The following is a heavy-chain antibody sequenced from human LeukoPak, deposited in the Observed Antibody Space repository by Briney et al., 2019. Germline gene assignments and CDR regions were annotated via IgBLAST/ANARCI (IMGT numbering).Heavy chain of an antibody. D-gene: IGHD4-11*01. Sequence: GGSLRLSCAASGFTMRNHWMSWVRQAPGKGLEWVADIKQDGSEIHYVDSVKGRFTISRDNAKNSLYLQMNSLRVEDTAVYSCAKGGITDYSNYPTKFDYWGQGTLVTVSS. V-gene: IGHV3-7*03. CDR1: GFTMRNHW. J-gene: IGHJ4*02. CDR2: IKQDGSEI. CDR3: AKGGITDYSNYPTKFDY.